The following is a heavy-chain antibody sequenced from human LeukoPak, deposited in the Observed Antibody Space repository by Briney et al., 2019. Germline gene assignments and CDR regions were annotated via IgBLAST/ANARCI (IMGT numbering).Heavy chain of an antibody. CDR1: GFTVSSNY. D-gene: IGHD6-25*01. J-gene: IGHJ4*02. CDR3: ARGTDGYPADY. CDR2: IYSGGST. V-gene: IGHV3-53*01. Sequence: GGSLRLSCAASGFTVSSNYMSWVRQAPGKGLEWVSVIYSGGSTCYADSVKGRFTISRDNSKNTLYLQMNSLRAEDTAVYYCARGTDGYPADYWGQGTLVTVSS.